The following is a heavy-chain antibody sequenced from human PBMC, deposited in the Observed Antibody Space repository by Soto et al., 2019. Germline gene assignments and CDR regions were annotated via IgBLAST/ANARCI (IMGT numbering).Heavy chain of an antibody. D-gene: IGHD6-6*01. V-gene: IGHV4-59*01. Sequence: SETLSLTCTVSGGSISSYYWSWIRQPPGKGLEWIGYIYYSGSTNYNPSLKSRVTISVDTSKNQFSLKLSSVTAADTAVYYCARGGSSSLFRAFDIWGQGTMVTVSS. CDR3: ARGGSSSLFRAFDI. J-gene: IGHJ3*02. CDR1: GGSISSYY. CDR2: IYYSGST.